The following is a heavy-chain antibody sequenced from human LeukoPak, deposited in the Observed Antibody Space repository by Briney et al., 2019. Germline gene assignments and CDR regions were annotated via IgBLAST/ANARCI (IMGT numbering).Heavy chain of an antibody. D-gene: IGHD3-9*01. CDR3: ARSTSSEYDIYHFDY. Sequence: GRSLRLSCAASGFTFSSYGMHWVRQAPGKGLEWVAVIWYDGSNKYYADSVKGRFTISRDNSKNTLYLQMNSLRAEDTAVYYCARSTSSEYDIYHFDYWGQGTLVTVSS. J-gene: IGHJ4*02. CDR2: IWYDGSNK. V-gene: IGHV3-33*01. CDR1: GFTFSSYG.